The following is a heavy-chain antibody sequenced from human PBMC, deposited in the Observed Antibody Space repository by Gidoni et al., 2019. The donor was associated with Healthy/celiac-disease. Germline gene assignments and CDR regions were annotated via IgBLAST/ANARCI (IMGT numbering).Heavy chain of an antibody. CDR1: GFTVRSNY. Sequence: VPLVESGGGFVPPGGSLRLSCAASGFTVRSNYMCWVRQVPGKGLEWVSVIYSGGSTYYADSVKGRFTISRDNSKNTLYLQMNSLRAEDTAVYYCAREGRLATDWGQGTLVTVSS. CDR2: IYSGGST. J-gene: IGHJ4*02. CDR3: AREGRLATD. D-gene: IGHD5-12*01. V-gene: IGHV3-66*02.